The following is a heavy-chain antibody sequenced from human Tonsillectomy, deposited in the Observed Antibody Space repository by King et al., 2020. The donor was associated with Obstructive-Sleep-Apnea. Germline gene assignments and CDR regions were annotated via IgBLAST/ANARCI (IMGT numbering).Heavy chain of an antibody. Sequence: VQLVESGGGLVKPGGSLRLSCAASGFTFSDHNMNWIRQAPGKGLEWVSYIINSGSTIYYADSVKGRFTVSRDNAKNSLFLQMKSLRAEDTAVYYCARDILTGYYQFDYWGQGTLVTVSS. J-gene: IGHJ4*02. V-gene: IGHV3-11*01. CDR3: ARDILTGYYQFDY. CDR1: GFTFSDHN. D-gene: IGHD3-9*01. CDR2: IINSGSTI.